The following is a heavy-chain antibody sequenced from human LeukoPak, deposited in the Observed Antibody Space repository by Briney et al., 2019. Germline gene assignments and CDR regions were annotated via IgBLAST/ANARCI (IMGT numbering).Heavy chain of an antibody. J-gene: IGHJ3*02. CDR3: ARNSYYDHSGEGAFDI. V-gene: IGHV4-30-2*01. CDR1: GASVSSIGYS. D-gene: IGHD3-22*01. CDR2: IYQSGSA. Sequence: SETLSLTSGVSGASVSSIGYSWSWSRQPPGRGLGWIGYIYQSGSASYDPSLQSRVTISIDKSKNQFSLNLNSVTAADTAVYYCARNSYYDHSGEGAFDIWGQGTMVTVSS.